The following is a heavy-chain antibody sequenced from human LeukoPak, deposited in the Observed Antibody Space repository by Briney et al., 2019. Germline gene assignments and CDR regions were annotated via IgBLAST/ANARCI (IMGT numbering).Heavy chain of an antibody. CDR1: GFTFSSYS. V-gene: IGHV3-21*01. D-gene: IGHD6-13*01. CDR2: IGSSSSYI. Sequence: GGSLRLSCAASGFTFSSYSMTWVRQAPGTGLEWVSSIGSSSSYIYYADSVKGRFTISRDNAKNSLYLQMNSLRAEDTAVYYCARHVRSSWDPFDYWGQGTLVTVSS. CDR3: ARHVRSSWDPFDY. J-gene: IGHJ4*02.